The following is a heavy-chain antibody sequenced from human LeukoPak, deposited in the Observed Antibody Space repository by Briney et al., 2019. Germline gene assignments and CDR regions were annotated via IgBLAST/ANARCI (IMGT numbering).Heavy chain of an antibody. J-gene: IGHJ4*02. CDR1: GFTFSNYW. V-gene: IGHV4-4*02. Sequence: GSLRLSCAASGFTFSNYWMSWVRQPPGKGLEWIGEIYHSGSTNYNPSLKSRVTISVDKSKNQFSLKLSSVTAADTAVYYCARDIAAAGRGGTFDYWGQGTLVTVSS. CDR2: IYHSGST. D-gene: IGHD6-13*01. CDR3: ARDIAAAGRGGTFDY.